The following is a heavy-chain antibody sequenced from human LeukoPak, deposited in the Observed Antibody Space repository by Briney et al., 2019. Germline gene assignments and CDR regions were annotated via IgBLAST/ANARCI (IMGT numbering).Heavy chain of an antibody. CDR1: GASISGSGYY. CDR2: IYSSGST. CDR3: ARAPISMTTVNWGYCFDY. V-gene: IGHV4-39*07. Sequence: SETLSLTCTVSGASISGSGYYWGWIRQPPGKGLEWIGSIYSSGSTYYNAPLQSRVTISIETSKNQISLRLNSVTAADTAVYYCARAPISMTTVNWGYCFDYWGQGTLVTVSS. D-gene: IGHD4-17*01. J-gene: IGHJ4*02.